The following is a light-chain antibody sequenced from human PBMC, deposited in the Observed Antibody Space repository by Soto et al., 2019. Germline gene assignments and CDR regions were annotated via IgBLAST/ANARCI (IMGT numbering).Light chain of an antibody. CDR3: QQYNNWPPLT. J-gene: IGKJ4*01. CDR2: GAS. CDR1: QSVSGN. V-gene: IGKV3-15*01. Sequence: EIVMTQSPATLSVSPGERATLSCRASQSVSGNLAWYQQKPGQAPRLLTYGASTRATGIPARFSGSGSGTEFTLTISSLQSXDFAVYYCQQYNNWPPLTFGGGTKVEIK.